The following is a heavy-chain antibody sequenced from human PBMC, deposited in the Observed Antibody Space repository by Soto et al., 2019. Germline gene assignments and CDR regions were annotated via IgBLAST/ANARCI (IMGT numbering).Heavy chain of an antibody. CDR3: ARYIPGDGN. CDR2: INASNGNR. V-gene: IGHV1-18*04. CDR1: GYTFTGYG. J-gene: IGHJ4*02. Sequence: QIQLVQSGAEVKKPGASVSVSCKASGYTFTGYGITWVRQAPGQGLEWMGWINASNGNRNYAQKFQGRVTLTTDTSTSTAYIELTSVRLDDTAVYFCARYIPGDGNWGQGTLVTVSS.